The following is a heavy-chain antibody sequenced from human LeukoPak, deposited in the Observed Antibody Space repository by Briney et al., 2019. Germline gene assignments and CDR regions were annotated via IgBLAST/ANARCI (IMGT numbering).Heavy chain of an antibody. CDR1: GDSISSDYYY. D-gene: IGHD5-24*01. V-gene: IGHV4-61*02. Sequence: PSETLSLTCTVSGDSISSDYYYWSWIRQPAGKGLEWIGRIYTSGSTSYNPSLKSRVTIPVDTSKNQFSLKLSSVTAADTAVYYCARDGYKGGYWGQGTLVTVSS. J-gene: IGHJ4*02. CDR2: IYTSGST. CDR3: ARDGYKGGY.